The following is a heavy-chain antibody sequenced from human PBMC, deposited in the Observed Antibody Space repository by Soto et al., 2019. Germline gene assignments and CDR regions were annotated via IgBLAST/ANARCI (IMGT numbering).Heavy chain of an antibody. V-gene: IGHV1-46*02. Sequence: QVQLVQSGAEVIKPGASVKVSCKASGYTFNTYYIHWLRQAPGQGFEWLGVINPGGGITRHSQKFKDRVTMTRDTSTSTVYMELSSLRSEDTAIYYCAREYVDIYQGMDVWGQGTTVTVSS. J-gene: IGHJ6*02. CDR1: GYTFNTYY. CDR3: AREYVDIYQGMDV. CDR2: INPGGGIT. D-gene: IGHD3-16*01.